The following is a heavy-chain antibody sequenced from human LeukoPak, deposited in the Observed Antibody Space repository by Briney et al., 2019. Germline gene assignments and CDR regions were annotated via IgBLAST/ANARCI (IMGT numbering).Heavy chain of an antibody. Sequence: ASVKVSSRASGSTTNTFGTRWVRHAPGQGLEWIGWISPYNSHTNYADNLQGRVTMTTGTSTTTSFMELRSLRSDDTAVYFCANVAKGRYFFSYLDVWGKGTTVTVS. V-gene: IGHV1-18*01. J-gene: IGHJ6*03. D-gene: IGHD3-9*01. CDR1: GSTTNTFG. CDR2: ISPYNSHT. CDR3: ANVAKGRYFFSYLDV.